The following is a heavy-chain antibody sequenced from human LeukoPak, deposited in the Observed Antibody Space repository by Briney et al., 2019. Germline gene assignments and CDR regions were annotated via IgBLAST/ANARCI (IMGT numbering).Heavy chain of an antibody. J-gene: IGHJ3*02. Sequence: SETLSLTCAVFGGSFDGYYWTWIRQSPGTGLEWIGEIVYSGSTNYNPSLKSRVSISADTSKVQFSLTLSSVTAADTALYYCARAANLIMITFGGVIGAFDIWGQGTMVTVSS. CDR3: ARAANLIMITFGGVIGAFDI. CDR2: IVYSGST. CDR1: GGSFDGYY. D-gene: IGHD3-16*02. V-gene: IGHV4-34*12.